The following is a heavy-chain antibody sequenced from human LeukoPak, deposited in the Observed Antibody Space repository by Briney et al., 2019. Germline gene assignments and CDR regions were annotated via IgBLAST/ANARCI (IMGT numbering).Heavy chain of an antibody. CDR2: IKQDGSEK. CDR3: ARDSEEWELLFGGDFDY. J-gene: IGHJ4*02. V-gene: IGHV3-7*01. Sequence: PGGSLRLSCAASGFTFSSYWMSWVRQAPGKGLEWVANIKQDGSEKYYVDSVKGRFTISRDNAKNSLYLQMNSLRAEDTAVYYCARDSEEWELLFGGDFDYWGQGTLVTVSS. D-gene: IGHD1-26*01. CDR1: GFTFSSYW.